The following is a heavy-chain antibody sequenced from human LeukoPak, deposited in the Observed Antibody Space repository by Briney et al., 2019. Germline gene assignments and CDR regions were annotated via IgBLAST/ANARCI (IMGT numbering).Heavy chain of an antibody. CDR1: GGSFSGYY. Sequence: KPSETLSLTCAVYGGSFSGYYWSWIRQPPGKGLEWIGEINHSGSTNYNPSLKSRGTMSVDTSKNQFSLKLSSVTAADTAVYYCARDKYYYDTRGYLFDYWGQGTLVTVSS. D-gene: IGHD3-22*01. CDR2: INHSGST. V-gene: IGHV4-34*01. J-gene: IGHJ4*02. CDR3: ARDKYYYDTRGYLFDY.